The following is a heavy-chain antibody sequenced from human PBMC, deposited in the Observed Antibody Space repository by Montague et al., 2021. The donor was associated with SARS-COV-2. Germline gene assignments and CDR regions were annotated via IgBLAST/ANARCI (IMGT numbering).Heavy chain of an antibody. CDR1: GDSVGIVNVT. D-gene: IGHD1-1*01. J-gene: IGHJ6*02. V-gene: IGHV6-1*01. CDR2: CHLRLEKYN. CDR3: TSGREGNYNVMDV. Sequence: CAISGDSVGIVNVTRSWVEHTSERHSHRQLICHLRLEKYNDYAVSVRGRVTINPDTSKNQFSLQLNSVTPEDTAIYYCTSGREGNYNVMDVWGRETTVTVS.